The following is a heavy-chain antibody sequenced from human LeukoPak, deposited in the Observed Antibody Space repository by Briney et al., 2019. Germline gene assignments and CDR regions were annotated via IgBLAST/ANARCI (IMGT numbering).Heavy chain of an antibody. V-gene: IGHV4-39*01. CDR2: IYYSGNA. D-gene: IGHD2-2*01. J-gene: IGHJ3*02. CDR1: GDSISTSNSY. CDR3: ARGTSLTVVPAAVQHAFDI. Sequence: SETLSLTCAVSGDSISTSNSYWGWIRRPPGKGLEWVGSIYYSGNAYYNPSLKSRVTISVDTSKNQFSLKLTSVTAADTAVYYCARGTSLTVVPAAVQHAFDIWGQGTMVTVSS.